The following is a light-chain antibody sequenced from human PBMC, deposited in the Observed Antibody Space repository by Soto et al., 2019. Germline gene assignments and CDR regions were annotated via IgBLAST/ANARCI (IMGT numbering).Light chain of an antibody. CDR2: GAS. J-gene: IGKJ2*01. V-gene: IGKV3-15*01. CDR1: QSVSSN. CDR3: QQYNNWPPYT. Sequence: IVMTQSPATLSVSPGERATLSCRASQSVSSNLAWYQQKPGQAPRLLIYGASTRATGIPARFSGSGSGTEFTLTISSLQSEDFAVYYCQQYNNWPPYTVGQGTKVDSK.